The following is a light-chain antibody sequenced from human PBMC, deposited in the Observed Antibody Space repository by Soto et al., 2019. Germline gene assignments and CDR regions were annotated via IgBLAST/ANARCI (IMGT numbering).Light chain of an antibody. Sequence: DIQLTQSPSSLSASVGDRVTITCRASQGIGSDLAWYQQKPGKPPKLLIYAASTLQPGVPSRFSGSGSGTDFTLTISTLQPDDFATDYYQPLNYYFYTIGQGTKLVIK. CDR1: QGIGSD. V-gene: IGKV1-9*01. CDR2: AAS. J-gene: IGKJ2*01. CDR3: QPLNYYFYT.